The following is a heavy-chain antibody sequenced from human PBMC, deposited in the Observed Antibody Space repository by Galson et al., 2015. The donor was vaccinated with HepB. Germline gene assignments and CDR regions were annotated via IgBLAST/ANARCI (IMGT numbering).Heavy chain of an antibody. CDR3: ARVGPPYSGSYQAGNWFDP. D-gene: IGHD1-26*01. Sequence: SVKVSCKASGGTFSSYAISWVRQAPGQGLEWMGGIIPIFGTANYAQKFQGRVTITADESTSTAYMELSSLRSEDTAVYYCARVGPPYSGSYQAGNWFDPWGQGTLVTVSS. V-gene: IGHV1-69*13. CDR2: IIPIFGTA. J-gene: IGHJ5*02. CDR1: GGTFSSYA.